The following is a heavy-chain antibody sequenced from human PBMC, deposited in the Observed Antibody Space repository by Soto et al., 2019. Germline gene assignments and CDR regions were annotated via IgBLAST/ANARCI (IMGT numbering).Heavy chain of an antibody. CDR1: GGSINSASYH. D-gene: IGHD4-17*01. Sequence: QVQLQESGPGLVQPSETLSLTCSVSGGSINSASYHWSWLRQHPGKGLEFIGYIFYTGSTYYNPSLETRLTISEDTSKNHVSLRLYAVTAADTAVYYCARLDYGDSAFDSWGRGILVTVSS. J-gene: IGHJ4*02. CDR3: ARLDYGDSAFDS. V-gene: IGHV4-31*03. CDR2: IFYTGST.